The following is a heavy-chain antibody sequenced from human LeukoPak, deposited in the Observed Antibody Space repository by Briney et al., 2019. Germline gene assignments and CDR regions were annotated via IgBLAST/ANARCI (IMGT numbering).Heavy chain of an antibody. J-gene: IGHJ5*02. CDR3: ARRFEQLVISSSWFDP. Sequence: SETLSLTCTVSGGSISSSSYYWSWIRQPPGKGLEWIGYIYYSGSTNYNPSLKSRVTISVDTSKNQFSLKLSSVTAADTAVYYCARRFEQLVISSSWFDPWGQGTLVTVSS. CDR1: GGSISSSSYY. D-gene: IGHD6-13*01. CDR2: IYYSGST. V-gene: IGHV4-61*01.